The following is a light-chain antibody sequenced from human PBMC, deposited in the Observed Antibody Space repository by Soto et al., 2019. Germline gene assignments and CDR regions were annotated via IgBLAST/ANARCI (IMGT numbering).Light chain of an antibody. Sequence: AIQMTQSPSSLSAFVGDRVTIACRASQGIRSDLGWYQQKPGKAPKLLIYGASSLQSGVPSRFSGSGSGTDLTLTISSLQPEDFATYYCLQDYNYPRTFGQGTKVEIK. CDR3: LQDYNYPRT. V-gene: IGKV1-6*01. CDR1: QGIRSD. CDR2: GAS. J-gene: IGKJ1*01.